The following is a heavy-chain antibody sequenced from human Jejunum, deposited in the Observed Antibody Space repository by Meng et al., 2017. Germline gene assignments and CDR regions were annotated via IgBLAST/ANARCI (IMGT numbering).Heavy chain of an antibody. CDR3: VKYRSCSGDY. CDR2: ICFDGSKT. Sequence: VPLVVSGGGLVQPVTSLRLSCAASGFTFRSFAMHLVRQAPGKGLECVSVICFDGSKTYYADSVKGRFTVSRDNSKNTLYLQMNSLRADDTAVYYCVKYRSCSGDYWGQGTLVTVSS. V-gene: IGHV3-33*06. J-gene: IGHJ4*02. D-gene: IGHD3-10*02. CDR1: GFTFRSFA.